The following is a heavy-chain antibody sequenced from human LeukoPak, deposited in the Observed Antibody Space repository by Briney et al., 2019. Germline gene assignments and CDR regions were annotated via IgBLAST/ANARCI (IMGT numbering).Heavy chain of an antibody. D-gene: IGHD6-13*01. CDR1: GNTFTAYN. CDR3: ASASIAAAGTSGLLDV. Sequence: ASVKVCCKASGNTFTAYNMHWVRQAPGQGLEWMGWINPNSGGTNYAQKYQGRVTMTRDTSISTAYMELSRLRSDDTAVYYCASASIAAAGTSGLLDVWGQGTTVTVSS. V-gene: IGHV1-2*02. J-gene: IGHJ6*02. CDR2: INPNSGGT.